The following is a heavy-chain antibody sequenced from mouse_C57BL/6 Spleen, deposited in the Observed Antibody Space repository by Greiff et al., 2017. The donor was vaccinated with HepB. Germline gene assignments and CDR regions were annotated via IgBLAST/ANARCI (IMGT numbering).Heavy chain of an antibody. Sequence: QVQLQQPGAELVKPGASVKVSCKASGYTFTSYWMHWVKQRPGQGLEWIGRIHPSDSDTNYNQKFKGKATLTVDKSSSTAYMQLSSLTSEDSAVYYCAITLPYDYDEAWFAYWGQGTLVTVSA. CDR3: AITLPYDYDEAWFAY. V-gene: IGHV1-74*01. CDR1: GYTFTSYW. CDR2: IHPSDSDT. J-gene: IGHJ3*01. D-gene: IGHD2-4*01.